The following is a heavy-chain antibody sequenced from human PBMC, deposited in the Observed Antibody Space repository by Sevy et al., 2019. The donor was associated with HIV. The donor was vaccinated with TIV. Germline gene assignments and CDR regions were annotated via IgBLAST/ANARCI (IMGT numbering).Heavy chain of an antibody. D-gene: IGHD2-2*01. J-gene: IGHJ4*02. V-gene: IGHV1-18*01. CDR1: GYTFKTYG. CDR3: AIDKPQGVVIIPGSMWRGVDY. CDR2: ISAYSGDT. Sequence: ASVKVSCKTFGYTFKTYGISWVRQAPGQGLEWMGWISAYSGDTNFPQKFQGRVTMTTDTSTSTAYMELSSLRSDDTAVYFCAIDKPQGVVIIPGSMWRGVDYWGQGTVVTVSS.